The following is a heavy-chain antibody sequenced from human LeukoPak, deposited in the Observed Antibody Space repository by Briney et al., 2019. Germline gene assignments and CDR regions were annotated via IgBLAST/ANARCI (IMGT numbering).Heavy chain of an antibody. J-gene: IGHJ4*02. Sequence: SVKVSCKASGGTFSSYAISWVRQAPGQGLEWMGGIIPIFGTADESTSTAYMELSSLRSEDTAVYYCARASLDSDYDSSGYSPFAFDYWGQGTLVTVSS. V-gene: IGHV1-69*13. D-gene: IGHD3-22*01. CDR2: IIPIFG. CDR3: ARASLDSDYDSSGYSPFAFDY. CDR1: GGTFSSYA.